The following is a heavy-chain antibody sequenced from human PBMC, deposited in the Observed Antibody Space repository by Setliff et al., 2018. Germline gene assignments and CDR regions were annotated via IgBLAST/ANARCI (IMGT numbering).Heavy chain of an antibody. D-gene: IGHD6-19*01. CDR3: ARENLSSGWYVGGYYYYYGMDV. CDR1: GGSISSYY. V-gene: IGHV4-4*07. J-gene: IGHJ6*02. CDR2: IYIGGSA. Sequence: SETLSLTCAVSGGSISSYYWSWIRQPAGKGLEWIGHIYIGGSANYNPSLKSRVTISVDTSKNQSSLKLSSVTAADTAVYYCARENLSSGWYVGGYYYYYGMDVWGQGTTVTVSS.